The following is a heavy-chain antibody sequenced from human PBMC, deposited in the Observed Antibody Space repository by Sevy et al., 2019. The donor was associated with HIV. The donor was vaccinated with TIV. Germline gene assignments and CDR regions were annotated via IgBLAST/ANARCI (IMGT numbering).Heavy chain of an antibody. D-gene: IGHD6-13*01. J-gene: IGHJ4*02. Sequence: GGSLRLSCAASEFSFHDYYMSWIRQAPGMGLEYISYISDNGYNLYYADSVRCRFTISRENAKNSLYLQMNSRRIEDTAVYYCARARPYTSRWHFDYWGQGTLVTVSS. V-gene: IGHV3-11*04. CDR1: EFSFHDYY. CDR3: ARARPYTSRWHFDY. CDR2: ISDNGYNL.